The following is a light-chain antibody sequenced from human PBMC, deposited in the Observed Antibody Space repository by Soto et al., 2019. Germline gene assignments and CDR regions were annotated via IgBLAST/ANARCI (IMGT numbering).Light chain of an antibody. CDR3: QQYDRYST. CDR2: DAS. CDR1: QRISTY. Sequence: DIQMTQSPSTLSASVGDRVTFTCRASQRISTYLAWYQLKQGKAPQLLIFDASTLESVVPSRFSGSGSGTEFTLTINGLQPDDFATYYCQQYDRYSTFGQGTKVDIK. J-gene: IGKJ2*01. V-gene: IGKV1-5*01.